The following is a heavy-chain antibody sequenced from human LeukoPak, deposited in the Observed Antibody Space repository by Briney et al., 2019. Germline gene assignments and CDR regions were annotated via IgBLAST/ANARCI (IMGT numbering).Heavy chain of an antibody. CDR1: GFTFSNYG. CDR3: AKDGVEQWLAYYFDY. Sequence: AGRSLRLSCAASGFTFSNYGMHWVRQAPGKGLEWVAVIWYDGSNKYYADSVKGRLTISRDNSKNTPYVQMNSLRAEDTAVYYCAKDGVEQWLAYYFDYWGQGTLVTVSS. CDR2: IWYDGSNK. J-gene: IGHJ4*02. V-gene: IGHV3-33*06. D-gene: IGHD6-19*01.